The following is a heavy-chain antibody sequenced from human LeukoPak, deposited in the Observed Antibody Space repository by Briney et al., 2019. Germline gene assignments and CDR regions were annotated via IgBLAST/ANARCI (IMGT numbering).Heavy chain of an antibody. CDR3: ARFHLYYDILTGYYSGYYFDY. V-gene: IGHV4-59*01. CDR1: GGSISSYY. CDR2: IYYSGST. D-gene: IGHD3-9*01. Sequence: SETLSLTCTVSGGSISSYYWSWIRQPPGKGLEWIGYIYYSGSTNYNPSLKSRVTISVDTSKNQFSLKLSSVTAADTAVYYCARFHLYYDILTGYYSGYYFDYWGQGTLVTVSS. J-gene: IGHJ4*02.